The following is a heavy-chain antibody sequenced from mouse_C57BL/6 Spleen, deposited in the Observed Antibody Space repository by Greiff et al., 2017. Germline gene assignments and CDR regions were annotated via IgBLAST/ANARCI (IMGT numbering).Heavy chain of an antibody. V-gene: IGHV1-52*01. D-gene: IGHD1-1*01. CDR2: IDPSDSET. J-gene: IGHJ1*03. CDR3: ARLEGYGSSSHWYFDV. Sequence: QVQLQQPGAELVRPGSSVKLSCKASGYTFTSYWVHWVKQRPIQGLEWIGNIDPSDSETHYNQKFKDKATLTVDKSSSTAYMQLSSLTSEDSAVYYCARLEGYGSSSHWYFDVWGTGTTVTVSS. CDR1: GYTFTSYW.